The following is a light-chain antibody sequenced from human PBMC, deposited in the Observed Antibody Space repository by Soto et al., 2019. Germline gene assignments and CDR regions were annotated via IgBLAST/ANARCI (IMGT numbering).Light chain of an antibody. J-gene: IGKJ4*01. CDR1: HDISNY. Sequence: DIQMTQSPSSLSASVGDRVTITCQASHDISNYLNCYQQKPGKAPKLLIYDASNLETVVPSRFSGSGSGTDFTFTISSLQPEDIATYYCQQYDNLPLTFGGGTKVEIK. CDR3: QQYDNLPLT. CDR2: DAS. V-gene: IGKV1-33*01.